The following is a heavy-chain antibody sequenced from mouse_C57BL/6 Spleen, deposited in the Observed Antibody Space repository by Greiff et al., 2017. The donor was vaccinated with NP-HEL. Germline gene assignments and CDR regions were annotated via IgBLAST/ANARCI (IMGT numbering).Heavy chain of an antibody. CDR2: ISSGGDYI. J-gene: IGHJ2*01. Sequence: DVMLVESGEGLVKPGGSLKLSCAASGFTFSSYAMSWVRQTPEKRLEWVAYISSGGDYIYYADTVKGRFTISSDNARNTLYLQMSSLKSEDTAMYYCTRDGGGNFGDYWGQGTTLTVSS. D-gene: IGHD2-1*01. CDR3: TRDGGGNFGDY. V-gene: IGHV5-9-1*02. CDR1: GFTFSSYA.